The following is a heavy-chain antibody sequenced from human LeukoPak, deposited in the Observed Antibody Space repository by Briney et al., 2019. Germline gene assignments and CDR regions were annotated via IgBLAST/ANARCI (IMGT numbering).Heavy chain of an antibody. J-gene: IGHJ4*02. CDR3: ARGDYYGSGSYRGAN. CDR2: VNPSGGST. V-gene: IGHV1-46*01. Sequence: ASVKLSCKASGYTFTSYYIHWVRQAPGQGLEWMGIVNPSGGSTSYAQKFQGRVTMTRDTSTSTLYMELSSLRSEDTAVYYCARGDYYGSGSYRGANWGQETLVTVSS. CDR1: GYTFTSYY. D-gene: IGHD3-10*01.